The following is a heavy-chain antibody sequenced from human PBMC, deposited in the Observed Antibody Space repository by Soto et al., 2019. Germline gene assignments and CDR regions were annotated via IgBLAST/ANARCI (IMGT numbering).Heavy chain of an antibody. CDR1: GGAFNGYY. D-gene: IGHD3-10*01. J-gene: IGHJ4*02. CDR3: ARAGAALVRGSIGGFDY. V-gene: IGHV4-34*01. CDR2: INHSGTV. Sequence: QVHLQQWGAGLLKPSETLSLTCAVNGGAFNGYYWTWIRQSPGKGLQWIGEINHSGTVDYNPSLKSRVTFSIATSEKQFSLTLTSVTAADTAVYYCARAGAALVRGSIGGFDYWGQGTLVTVSS.